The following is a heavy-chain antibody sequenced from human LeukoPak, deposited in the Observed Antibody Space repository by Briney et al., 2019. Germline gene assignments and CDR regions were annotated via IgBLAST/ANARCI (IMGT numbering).Heavy chain of an antibody. J-gene: IGHJ4*02. CDR3: ARTPGGIAAGYYFDY. Sequence: SETLSLTCAVYGGSFSGYYWSWIRQPPGKGLEWIGEINHSGSTNYNPSLKSRVTISVDTSKNQFSLKLSSVTAADTAVYYCARTPGGIAAGYYFDYWGQGTLVTVSS. V-gene: IGHV4-34*01. D-gene: IGHD6-13*01. CDR2: INHSGST. CDR1: GGSFSGYY.